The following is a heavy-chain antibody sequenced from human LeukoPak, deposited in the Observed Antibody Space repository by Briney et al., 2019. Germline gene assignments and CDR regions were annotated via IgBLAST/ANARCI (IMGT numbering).Heavy chain of an antibody. D-gene: IGHD1-26*01. CDR2: IHPGDSQT. Sequence: KAGESLKISCKGSGYSFISYWVAWVRQMPGNGLEWMGIIHPGDSQTRYSPSFQGQVTISVDKSISTAYLQWSSLKASDTAMYYCARGASGAYSWFDYWGQGTLVPVSS. CDR3: ARGASGAYSWFDY. V-gene: IGHV5-51*01. CDR1: GYSFISYW. J-gene: IGHJ4*02.